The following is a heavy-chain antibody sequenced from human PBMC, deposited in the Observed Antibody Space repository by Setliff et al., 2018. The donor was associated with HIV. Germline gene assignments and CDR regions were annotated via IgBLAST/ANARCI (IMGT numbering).Heavy chain of an antibody. V-gene: IGHV4-4*09. CDR1: DDSFSTNY. CDR3: ACYRLAAAPSWDY. CDR2: IYASGST. D-gene: IGHD6-13*01. J-gene: IGHJ4*02. Sequence: SETLSLTCNVSDDSFSTNYWSWVRQPPGKGLEWIGYIYASGSTNYNPSLKSRVTISIDTSKNQFSLRLRSVTAADTALYYCACYRLAAAPSWDYWGQGTLVTVSS.